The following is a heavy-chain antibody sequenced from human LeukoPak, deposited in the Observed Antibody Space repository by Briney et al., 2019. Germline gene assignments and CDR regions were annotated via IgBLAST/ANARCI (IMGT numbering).Heavy chain of an antibody. CDR2: IIPIFSTA. CDR1: GGTFSSYA. J-gene: IGHJ4*02. Sequence: SVKVSCKASGGTFSSYAISWVRQAPGQGLEWMGRIIPIFSTANYAQKFQGRVTITTDESTSTAYMELSSLRSEDTAVYYCARERDYGDPRDWGQGTLVTVSS. CDR3: ARERDYGDPRD. V-gene: IGHV1-69*05. D-gene: IGHD4-17*01.